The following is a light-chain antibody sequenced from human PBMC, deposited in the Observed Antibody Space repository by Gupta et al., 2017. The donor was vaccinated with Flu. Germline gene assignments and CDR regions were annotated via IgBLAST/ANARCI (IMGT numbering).Light chain of an antibody. V-gene: IGLV2-14*01. CDR3: SSYTNTNTLVV. Sequence: QSALTLPVSVSGSSGHSITIPYTGTSSDVGGYKYVPWYQQHPGKAPKLMIFEVSNRPSGVANRFSGSKSGNTASLTISGLHAEDEADYYCSSYTNTNTLVVFGGGTKLTVL. J-gene: IGLJ2*01. CDR2: EVS. CDR1: SSDVGGYKY.